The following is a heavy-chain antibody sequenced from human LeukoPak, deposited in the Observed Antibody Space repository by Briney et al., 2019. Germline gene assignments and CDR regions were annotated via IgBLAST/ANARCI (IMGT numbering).Heavy chain of an antibody. Sequence: PGGSLRISCAASGFTFSDYYMTLIRQAPGKGLQRVSYISSSGSTIYYADSVKGRFTISRDNAKNSLYLQMNSLRAEDTAVYYCARDSYGDYPDYWGQGTLVTVSS. V-gene: IGHV3-11*04. D-gene: IGHD4-17*01. CDR1: GFTFSDYY. CDR3: ARDSYGDYPDY. J-gene: IGHJ4*02. CDR2: ISSSGSTI.